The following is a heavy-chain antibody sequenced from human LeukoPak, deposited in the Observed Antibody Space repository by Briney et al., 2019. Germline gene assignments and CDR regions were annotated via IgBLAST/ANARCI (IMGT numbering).Heavy chain of an antibody. CDR1: GGSISSYY. V-gene: IGHV4-59*01. CDR3: ARDRRLYGMDV. CDR2: IYYSGST. J-gene: IGHJ6*02. Sequence: PSETLSLTCTVSGGSISSYYWSWIRQPPGKGLGWIGYIYYSGSTNYNPSLKSRVTISVDTSKNQFSLKLSSVTAADTAVYYCARDRRLYGMDVWGQGTTVTVSS.